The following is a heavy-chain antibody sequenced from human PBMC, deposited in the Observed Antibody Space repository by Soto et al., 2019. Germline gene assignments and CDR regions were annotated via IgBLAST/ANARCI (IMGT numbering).Heavy chain of an antibody. Sequence: SETLSLTCTVSGGYISSSSYYWGWIRQPPGKGLEWIGSIYYSGSTYYNPSLKSRVTISVDTSKNQFSLKLSSVTAADTAVYYCARLIIAAAGTSGMDVWGQGTTVTVSS. D-gene: IGHD6-13*01. V-gene: IGHV4-39*01. J-gene: IGHJ6*02. CDR1: GGYISSSSYY. CDR2: IYYSGST. CDR3: ARLIIAAAGTSGMDV.